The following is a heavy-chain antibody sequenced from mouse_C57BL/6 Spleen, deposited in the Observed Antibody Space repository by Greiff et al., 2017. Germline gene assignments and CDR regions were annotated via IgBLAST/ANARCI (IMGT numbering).Heavy chain of an antibody. CDR1: GFTFSSYT. CDR2: ISGGGGNT. CDR3: ARQGVTTVEGDYFDY. D-gene: IGHD1-1*01. V-gene: IGHV5-9*01. J-gene: IGHJ2*01. Sequence: EVMLVESGGGLVKPGGSLKLSCAASGFTFSSYTMSWVRQTPEKRLEWVATISGGGGNTYYPDSVKGRFTISRDNAKNTLYLQMSSLRSEDTALYYCARQGVTTVEGDYFDYWGQGTTLTVSS.